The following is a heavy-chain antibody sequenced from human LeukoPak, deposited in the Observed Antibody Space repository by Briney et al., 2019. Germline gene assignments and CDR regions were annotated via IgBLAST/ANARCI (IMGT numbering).Heavy chain of an antibody. CDR3: ARDTAPNVWGYYYYGMDV. D-gene: IGHD3-16*01. V-gene: IGHV3-66*01. J-gene: IGHJ6*02. CDR1: GFTVSSNY. CDR2: IYSGGST. Sequence: GGSLRLSCAASGFTVSSNYMSWVRQAPGKGLEWVSVIYSGGSTYYTDSVKGRFTISRDNFKNTLYLQMNSLRAEDTAVYYCARDTAPNVWGYYYYGMDVWGQGPRSPSP.